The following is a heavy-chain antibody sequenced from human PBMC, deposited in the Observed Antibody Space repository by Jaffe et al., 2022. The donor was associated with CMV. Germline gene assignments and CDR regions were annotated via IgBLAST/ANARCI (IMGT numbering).Heavy chain of an antibody. CDR2: INHSGST. V-gene: IGHV4-34*01. Sequence: QVQLQQWGAGLLKPSETLSLTCAVYGGSFSGYYWSWIRQPPGKGLEWIGEINHSGSTNYNPSLKSRVTISVDTSKNQFSLKLSSVTAADTAVYYCARVKTGWVRGVIIWTFYYYYMDVWGKGTTVTVSS. CDR3: ARVKTGWVRGVIIWTFYYYYMDV. J-gene: IGHJ6*03. CDR1: GGSFSGYY. D-gene: IGHD3-10*01.